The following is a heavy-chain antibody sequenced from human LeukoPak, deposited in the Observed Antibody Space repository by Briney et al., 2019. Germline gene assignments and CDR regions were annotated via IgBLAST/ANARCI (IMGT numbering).Heavy chain of an antibody. CDR1: GFTFSSCS. Sequence: GGSLRLSCAASGFTFSSCSMNWVRHAPGKGLEWVSYISSSSSTIYYADSVKGRFTISRDNAKNSLYLQMNSLRDEDTAVYYCARDSGYSSGWYEGIFDYWGQGTLVTVCS. CDR3: ARDSGYSSGWYEGIFDY. V-gene: IGHV3-48*02. J-gene: IGHJ4*02. CDR2: ISSSSSTI. D-gene: IGHD6-19*01.